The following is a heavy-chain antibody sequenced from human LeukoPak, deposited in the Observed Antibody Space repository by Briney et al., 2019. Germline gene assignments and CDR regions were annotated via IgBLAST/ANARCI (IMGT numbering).Heavy chain of an antibody. CDR3: ASEDRGSYFDY. J-gene: IGHJ4*02. CDR1: GGSISSCNW. Sequence: KPSETLSLTCAVSGGSISSCNWWCWVRPPPGKGLEWVGEIYHSGSTNYNPSLKSRVTISVDKSNNQFSLKLSSVTAADTAVYYCASEDRGSYFDYWGQGTLVTVSS. V-gene: IGHV4-4*02. D-gene: IGHD3-10*01. CDR2: IYHSGST.